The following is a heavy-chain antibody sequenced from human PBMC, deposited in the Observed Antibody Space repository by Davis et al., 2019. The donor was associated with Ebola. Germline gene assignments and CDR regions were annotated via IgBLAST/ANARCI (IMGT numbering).Heavy chain of an antibody. D-gene: IGHD4-17*01. Sequence: GESLKISCAASGFTFSSYAMSWVRQAPGKGLEWVSAISGSGGSTYYADSGKGRFTISRDNSKNTLYLQMNSLRAEDTAVYYCAKYRTMTSSRLFDYWGQGTLVTVSS. CDR1: GFTFSSYA. CDR2: ISGSGGST. CDR3: AKYRTMTSSRLFDY. J-gene: IGHJ4*02. V-gene: IGHV3-23*01.